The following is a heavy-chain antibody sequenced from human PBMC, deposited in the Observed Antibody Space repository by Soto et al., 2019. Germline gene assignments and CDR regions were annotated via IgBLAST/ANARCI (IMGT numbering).Heavy chain of an antibody. J-gene: IGHJ5*02. D-gene: IGHD6-19*01. Sequence: EVQLVESGGGLVQPGGSLRLSCAASGFTFSSYSMNWVRQAPGKGLEWVSYISSSTIFYADSVKGRFTISRDNAKNSLYLHMNSLRAEGTAVYYCARDGGQWLNWFDPWGQGTLVTVSS. V-gene: IGHV3-48*01. CDR3: ARDGGQWLNWFDP. CDR1: GFTFSSYS. CDR2: ISSSTI.